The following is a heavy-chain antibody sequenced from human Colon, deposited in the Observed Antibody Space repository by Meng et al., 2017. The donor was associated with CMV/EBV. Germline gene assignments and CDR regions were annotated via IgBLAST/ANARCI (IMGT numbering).Heavy chain of an antibody. V-gene: IGHV4-61*01. D-gene: IGHD2-15*01. CDR2: IYDSGST. Sequence: GSLRLSCTVSGGSVSSGSYYWSWIRQPPGKGLEWIGFIYDSGSTNYNPSLKSRVTISLDSSKNQFSLRLNSVTAADTAVYFCAREGRRGTSLPPYFHYYGVDVWGQGTTVTVSS. CDR3: AREGRRGTSLPPYFHYYGVDV. CDR1: GGSVSSGSYY. J-gene: IGHJ6*02.